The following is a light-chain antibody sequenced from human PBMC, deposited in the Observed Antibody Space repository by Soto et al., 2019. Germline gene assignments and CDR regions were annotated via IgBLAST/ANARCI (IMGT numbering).Light chain of an antibody. CDR1: QSVLSRSNNKNY. Sequence: DIVMTQSPDSLAVSLGERATVNCKSSQSVLSRSNNKNYLAWFQRKPGQPPKLLIYWASTRESGVPDRFGGSGSGTDFTLTISSLQAEDVAVYYCQQYYGGPITFGQGTRLEIK. V-gene: IGKV4-1*01. CDR3: QQYYGGPIT. CDR2: WAS. J-gene: IGKJ5*01.